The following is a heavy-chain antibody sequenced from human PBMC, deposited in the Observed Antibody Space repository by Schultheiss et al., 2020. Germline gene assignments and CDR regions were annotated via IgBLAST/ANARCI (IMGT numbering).Heavy chain of an antibody. J-gene: IGHJ4*02. CDR2: IWYDGSNK. D-gene: IGHD5-18*01. CDR3: ARGGYSYGFDY. V-gene: IGHV3-33*01. Sequence: GESLKISCAASGFTFSSYGMHWVRQAPGKGLEWVAVIWYDGSNKYYADSVKGRFTISRDNSKNTLYLQMNSLRAEDTAVYYCARGGYSYGFDYWGQGILVTVSS. CDR1: GFTFSSYG.